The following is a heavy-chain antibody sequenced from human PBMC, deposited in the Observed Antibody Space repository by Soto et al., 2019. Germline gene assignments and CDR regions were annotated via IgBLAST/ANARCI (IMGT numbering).Heavy chain of an antibody. V-gene: IGHV3-33*01. D-gene: IGHD4-4*01. J-gene: IGHJ4*02. Sequence: QVQLVESGGGVVQPGRSLRLSCAASGFAFSSYGIHWVRQAPGKGLEWVAVIWYDGSNKYYADSVRGRFTISRDNTKNTLYLQMSSLRDEDPAVYYCARDTYNFDYWGQGTLVTVSS. CDR1: GFAFSSYG. CDR2: IWYDGSNK. CDR3: ARDTYNFDY.